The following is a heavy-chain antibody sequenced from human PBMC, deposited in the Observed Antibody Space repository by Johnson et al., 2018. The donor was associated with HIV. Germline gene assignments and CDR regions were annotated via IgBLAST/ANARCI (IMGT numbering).Heavy chain of an antibody. CDR3: AGEDYHYDGSDHFLGAFDI. Sequence: QVQLVESGGGVVQPGRSLRLSCAASGFTFSTYAIHWVRQSPGYGLEWVAVISSDASEKYYADSVKGRFTVSRDNSKQTLYLDMNSLRAEDKAGYFCAGEDYHYDGSDHFLGAFDIWGQGTMVTVSS. J-gene: IGHJ3*02. D-gene: IGHD3-22*01. V-gene: IGHV3-30*04. CDR1: GFTFSTYA. CDR2: ISSDASEK.